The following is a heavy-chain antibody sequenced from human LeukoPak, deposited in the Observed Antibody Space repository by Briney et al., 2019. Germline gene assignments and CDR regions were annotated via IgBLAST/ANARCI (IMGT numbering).Heavy chain of an antibody. J-gene: IGHJ6*03. CDR3: ARVDTSVQTSYYYYYYMDV. CDR2: IIPIFGTA. D-gene: IGHD1/OR15-1a*01. Sequence: SVKVSCKASGYTFTSYGISWVRQAPGQGLEWMGGIIPIFGTANYAQKFQGRVTITADKSTSTAYMELSSLRSEDTAVYYCARVDTSVQTSYYYYYYMDVWGKGTTVTVSS. V-gene: IGHV1-69*06. CDR1: GYTFTSYG.